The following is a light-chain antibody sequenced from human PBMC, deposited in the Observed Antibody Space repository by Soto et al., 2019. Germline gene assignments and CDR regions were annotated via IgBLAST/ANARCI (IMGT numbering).Light chain of an antibody. CDR2: RNN. Sequence: QSVLTQPPSASGTPGQRVTISCSGSSSNIGSNYVYWYQQLPGTAPKLLIYRNNQRPSGVPDRFSDSKSGTSASLAISGLRSEDEADYYCAAWDDSLGAVVFGGGTKLTVL. CDR3: AAWDDSLGAVV. J-gene: IGLJ2*01. CDR1: SSNIGSNY. V-gene: IGLV1-47*01.